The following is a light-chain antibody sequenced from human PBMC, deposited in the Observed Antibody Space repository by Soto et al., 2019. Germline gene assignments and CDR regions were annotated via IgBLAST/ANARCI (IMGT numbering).Light chain of an antibody. J-gene: IGKJ3*01. CDR2: AAS. V-gene: IGKV1-39*01. CDR3: QQTYNMPRT. Sequence: DIQMTHSPSSLSASLGDRVTITCRASQSISRHLNWYQQKPGKAPRLLIYAASSLQSGVPSRFSGSGSGTDFILTITSLQPEDSATYYCQQTYNMPRTFGPGTKVDIK. CDR1: QSISRH.